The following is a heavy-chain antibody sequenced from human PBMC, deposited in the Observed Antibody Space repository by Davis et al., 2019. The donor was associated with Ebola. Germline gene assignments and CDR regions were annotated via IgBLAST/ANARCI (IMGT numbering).Heavy chain of an antibody. CDR2: IRSYGDTI. CDR3: ARDPHALDM. V-gene: IGHV3-48*02. CDR1: GFSLSSYS. Sequence: GESLKISCGISGFSLSSYSMNWVRQAPGKGLEWVAYIRSYGDTIHYADSVKGRLTISRDTAKNSLYLQMNSLRDEDTAMYYCARDPHALDMWGQGTMVTVSS. J-gene: IGHJ3*02.